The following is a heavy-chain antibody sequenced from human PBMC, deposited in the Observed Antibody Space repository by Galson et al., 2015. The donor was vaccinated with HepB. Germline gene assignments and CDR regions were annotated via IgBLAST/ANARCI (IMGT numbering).Heavy chain of an antibody. Sequence: CLRLSCAASGFAFDSHAMSWVRQAPGRGLEWISGITGKGDSTFYADSVKGRFTVSKDNSNNMLYLQMNSLRAEDAGLYFCAKGYGLFDSWGQGILVTVSS. CDR3: AKGYGLFDS. CDR2: ITGKGDST. J-gene: IGHJ5*01. V-gene: IGHV3-23*01. D-gene: IGHD5-18*01. CDR1: GFAFDSHA.